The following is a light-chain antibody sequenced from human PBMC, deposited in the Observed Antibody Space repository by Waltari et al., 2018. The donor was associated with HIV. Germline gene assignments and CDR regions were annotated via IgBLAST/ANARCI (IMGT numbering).Light chain of an antibody. Sequence: QSALTQPASVPGSPGQSITISCVGTIIDLGNHKYFSWFQHHAAKAPKLIVNEVSNRPSGVSDRFSGSTTGNTASLTISGVQVEDEAEYYCNSETSAGTYVFGTGTKVTVL. J-gene: IGLJ1*01. CDR3: NSETSAGTYV. V-gene: IGLV2-14*01. CDR1: IIDLGNHKY. CDR2: EVS.